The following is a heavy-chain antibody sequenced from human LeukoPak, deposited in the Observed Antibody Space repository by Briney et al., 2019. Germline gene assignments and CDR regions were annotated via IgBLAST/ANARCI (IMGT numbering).Heavy chain of an antibody. J-gene: IGHJ4*02. CDR1: GFTFSTYA. CDR2: ISGNGGST. Sequence: GGSLRLSCAASGFTFSTYAMSWVRQAPGKGLEWVSAISGNGGSTYYADSVKGRFTISRDNSKNTLYLQMNSLRAEDTAVYYCAKGSYVGSGRYYFDYWGQGTLVTVSS. V-gene: IGHV3-23*01. D-gene: IGHD3-10*01. CDR3: AKGSYVGSGRYYFDY.